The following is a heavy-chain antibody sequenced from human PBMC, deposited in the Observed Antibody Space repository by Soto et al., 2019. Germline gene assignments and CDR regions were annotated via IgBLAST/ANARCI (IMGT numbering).Heavy chain of an antibody. CDR2: ISASGGST. D-gene: IGHD5-12*01. CDR3: AKDEWFVWIYKTYFDY. J-gene: IGHJ4*02. Sequence: DVQLLESGGGLVQPGGSLRLSCAASGFSFSSYAKSWVRQAPGKGLEWVSVISASGGSTYYADSVKGRFTISRDNSKNTLYLQMNSLRAEDTAVYYCAKDEWFVWIYKTYFDYWGQGTLVTVSS. CDR1: GFSFSSYA. V-gene: IGHV3-23*01.